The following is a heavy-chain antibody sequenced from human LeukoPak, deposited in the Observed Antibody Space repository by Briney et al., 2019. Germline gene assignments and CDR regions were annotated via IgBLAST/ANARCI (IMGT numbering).Heavy chain of an antibody. V-gene: IGHV3-21*05. D-gene: IGHD2-21*02. CDR1: GYPFSSYS. J-gene: IGHJ4*02. CDR2: ISVSGGVR. CDR3: ATDCGGDCYLDY. Sequence: GGSLRLSCVASGYPFSSYSMNWIRQAPGKGLEWVSYISVSGGVRSYADSVKGRFTISRDNAKNSLYLQMNSLRAEDTAVYYCATDCGGDCYLDYWGQGTLVTVSS.